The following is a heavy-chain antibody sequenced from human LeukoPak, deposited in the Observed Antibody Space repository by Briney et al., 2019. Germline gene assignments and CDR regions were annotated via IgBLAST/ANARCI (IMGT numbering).Heavy chain of an antibody. CDR1: GGSISSYY. D-gene: IGHD3-9*01. J-gene: IGHJ4*02. CDR3: ARRDYDILTGELDYFDY. Sequence: PSETLSLTCTVSGGSISSYYWSWIRQPPGEGLEWMGYIYYSGSTNYNPSLKSRVTISIDKSKNQFPLKLSCATVADTAVYYFARRDYDILTGELDYFDYWGQGTLVTVSS. CDR2: IYYSGST. V-gene: IGHV4-59*08.